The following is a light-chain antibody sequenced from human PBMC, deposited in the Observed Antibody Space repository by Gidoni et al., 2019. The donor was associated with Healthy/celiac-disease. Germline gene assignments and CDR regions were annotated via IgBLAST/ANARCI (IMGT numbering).Light chain of an antibody. J-gene: IGKJ4*01. CDR2: GAS. Sequence: ELVFTQSPGTLSLSPGERATLSCRASQSVSSSYLAWYQQKPGQAPRLLIYGASSRATGIPDRFSGSGSGTDFTITISRLEPEDVAVYYCQQYGSSPLTFXGXTKVEIK. V-gene: IGKV3-20*01. CDR1: QSVSSSY. CDR3: QQYGSSPLT.